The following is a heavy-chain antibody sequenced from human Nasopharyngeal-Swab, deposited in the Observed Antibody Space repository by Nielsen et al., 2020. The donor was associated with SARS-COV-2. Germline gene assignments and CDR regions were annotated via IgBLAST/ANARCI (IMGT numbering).Heavy chain of an antibody. V-gene: IGHV1-69*13. CDR2: IIPIFGTA. J-gene: IGHJ6*03. CDR1: GGTFSSYA. CDR3: ARGFIQLLHPYYHYYMDV. Sequence: SVKVSCKASGGTFSSYAISWVRQAPGQGLEWMGGIIPIFGTANYAQKFQGRVTITADESTSTAYMELSNLRSEDTAVYYCARGFIQLLHPYYHYYMDVWGKGTTVTVSS. D-gene: IGHD2-2*01.